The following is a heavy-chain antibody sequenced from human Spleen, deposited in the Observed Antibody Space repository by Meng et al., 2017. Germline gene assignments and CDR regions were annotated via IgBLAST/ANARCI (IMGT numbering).Heavy chain of an antibody. CDR1: GGSFSDYY. J-gene: IGHJ4*02. CDR2: INHSGST. D-gene: IGHD4-11*01. CDR3: ARGPTTMAHDFDY. Sequence: GLLQQVGEGLLEPSGTLSLTGVVSGGSFSDYYWSWIRPPPGKGLEWIGEINHSGSTNYNPSLESRATISVDTSQNNLSLKLSSVTAADSAVYYCARGPTTMAHDFDYWGQGTLVTVSS. V-gene: IGHV4-34*01.